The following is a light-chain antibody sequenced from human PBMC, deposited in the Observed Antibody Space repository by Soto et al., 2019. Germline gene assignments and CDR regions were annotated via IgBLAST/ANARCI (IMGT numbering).Light chain of an antibody. CDR2: DAS. Sequence: EIVMTQSPATLSLSPGERATLSCTASQSISTHLTWYQHKPGQAPRLLIYDASRRAPGIPARFSGSGSGTDFTLTISSLEPEDFAVYYCQQRRNWPPLTFGGGTKVDI. CDR1: QSISTH. J-gene: IGKJ4*01. CDR3: QQRRNWPPLT. V-gene: IGKV3-11*01.